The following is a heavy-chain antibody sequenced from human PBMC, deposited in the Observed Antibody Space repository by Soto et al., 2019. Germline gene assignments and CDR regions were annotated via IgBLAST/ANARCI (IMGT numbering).Heavy chain of an antibody. V-gene: IGHV3-43*01. CDR1: GFTFDDYS. J-gene: IGHJ4*02. Sequence: PGGSLRLSCAASGFTFDDYSMHWVRQAPGKGLEWISLINWDGGSTYYADSVKGRFTISRDNRKNSLFLEMNSLTTEDTAFYYCVKDRNTVIVNYFFDYWGQGTLVTVSS. D-gene: IGHD3-22*01. CDR3: VKDRNTVIVNYFFDY. CDR2: INWDGGST.